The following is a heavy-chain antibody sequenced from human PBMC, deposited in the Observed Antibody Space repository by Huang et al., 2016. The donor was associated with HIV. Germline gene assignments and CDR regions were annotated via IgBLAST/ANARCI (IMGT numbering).Heavy chain of an antibody. CDR2: GNHRGSV. CDR1: GDSFSDSF. Sequence: QVRLEQWGPNLLKPSDTLSLKCAVYGDSFSDSFWTWIRQSQVKGLEWIGEGNHRGSVTHNPSRRSRVSMSVDPSKNQVYLNLTSVSAADSAVYFCARPKMTAIPSDSSWSFFDFWGRGTPVTVSS. D-gene: IGHD3-3*01. V-gene: IGHV4-34*01. CDR3: ARPKMTAIPSDSSWSFFDF. J-gene: IGHJ4*02.